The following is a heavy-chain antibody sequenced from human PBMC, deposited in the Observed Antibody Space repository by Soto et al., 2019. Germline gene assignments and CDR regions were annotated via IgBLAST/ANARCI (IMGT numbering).Heavy chain of an antibody. CDR2: TYYRSKWYN. D-gene: IGHD2-21*02. V-gene: IGHV6-1*01. Sequence: SQTLSLTCAISGDSVSSNSAAWNWIRQSPSRGLEWLGRTYYRSKWYNDYAVSVKSRITINPDTSKNQFSLQLNSVTPEDTAVYYCARGGGDNTRSYYYYGMDVWGQGTTVTVS. CDR1: GDSVSSNSAA. CDR3: ARGGGDNTRSYYYYGMDV. J-gene: IGHJ6*02.